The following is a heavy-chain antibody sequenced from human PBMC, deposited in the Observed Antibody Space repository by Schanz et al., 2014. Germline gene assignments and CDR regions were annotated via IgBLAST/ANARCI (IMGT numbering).Heavy chain of an antibody. D-gene: IGHD6-25*01. V-gene: IGHV3-20*04. CDR2: INWSDGGST. J-gene: IGHJ4*02. Sequence: EVQLVESGGGLVQPGGSLRLSCAASGFTFENYALTWVRQVPGKGLEWVSRINWSDGGSTGYADSVRGRFTISRDNAKNSVFLQMNSLRAEDTAVYYCARSGGSVFDSWAQGTLVTVSS. CDR1: GFTFENYA. CDR3: ARSGGSVFDS.